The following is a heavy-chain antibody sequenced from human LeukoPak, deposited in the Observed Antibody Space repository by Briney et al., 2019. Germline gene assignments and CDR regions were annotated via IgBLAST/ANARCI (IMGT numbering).Heavy chain of an antibody. J-gene: IGHJ6*03. CDR1: GGTFSSYA. CDR3: ARDGGGVAAAGTLYYYYYMDV. Sequence: SVKVSCKASGGTFSSYAISWVRQAPGQGLEWMGGIIPIFGTANYAQKFQGRVTNTADKSTSTAYMELSSLRSEDTAVYYCARDGGGVAAAGTLYYYYYMDVWGKGTTVTVSS. V-gene: IGHV1-69*06. CDR2: IIPIFGTA. D-gene: IGHD6-13*01.